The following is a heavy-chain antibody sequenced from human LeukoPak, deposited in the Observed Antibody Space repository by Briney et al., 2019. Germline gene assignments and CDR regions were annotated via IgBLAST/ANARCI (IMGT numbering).Heavy chain of an antibody. V-gene: IGHV5-10-1*01. CDR1: GYSFTSYW. Sequence: GESLRISCKGSGYSFTSYWISWVRQMPGKGLEWMGRIDPSDSYTNYSPSFQGHVTISADKSISTAYLQWSSLKASDTAMYYCARLPGPTDYYYYGMDVWGKGTTVTVSS. CDR2: IDPSDSYT. CDR3: ARLPGPTDYYYYGMDV. D-gene: IGHD1/OR15-1a*01. J-gene: IGHJ6*04.